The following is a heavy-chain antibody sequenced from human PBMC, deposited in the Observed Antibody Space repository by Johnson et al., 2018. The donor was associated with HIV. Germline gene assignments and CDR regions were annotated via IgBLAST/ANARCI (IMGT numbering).Heavy chain of an antibody. J-gene: IGHJ3*02. CDR3: AREGEGYSSSWYDAFDI. CDR2: ISYDGSNK. CDR1: GFTFSSYA. D-gene: IGHD6-13*01. Sequence: QVQLVESGGGVVQPGGSLRLSCAASGFTFSSYAMHWVRQAPGKGLEWVAVISYDGSNKYYADSVRGRFTLSRDNSKNTLYLQMNSLRAEDTAVYYCAREGEGYSSSWYDAFDIWGQGTMVTVSS. V-gene: IGHV3-30*04.